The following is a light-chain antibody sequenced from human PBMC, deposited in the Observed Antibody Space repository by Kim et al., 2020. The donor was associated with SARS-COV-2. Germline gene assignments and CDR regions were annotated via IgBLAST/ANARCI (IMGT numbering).Light chain of an antibody. Sequence: EIVLTQSPASLSLSPGERATLSCRASQSVRNYLAWYQQKPGQAPRLLIYDASNMATGIPARFSGSGSGTDFTLTISSLEPEDFAVYYCQQRANWPLTFGGGTKLEIK. J-gene: IGKJ4*01. CDR2: DAS. V-gene: IGKV3-11*01. CDR3: QQRANWPLT. CDR1: QSVRNY.